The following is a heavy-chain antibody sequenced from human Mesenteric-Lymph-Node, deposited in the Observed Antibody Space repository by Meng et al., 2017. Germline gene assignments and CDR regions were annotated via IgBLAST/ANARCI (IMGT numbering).Heavy chain of an antibody. J-gene: IGHJ4*02. CDR2: INPNSGNT. CDR1: GYTFTGYY. V-gene: IGHV1-2*02. CDR3: ARDRRIAAFDY. Sequence: QVQLWQSGAEVKKPGASVKVSCKASGYTFTGYYMHWVRQAPGQGLEWMGWINPNSGNTGYAQKLQGRVTMTTDTSTSTAYMELRSLRSDDTAVYYCARDRRIAAFDYWGQGTLVTVSS. D-gene: IGHD6-13*01.